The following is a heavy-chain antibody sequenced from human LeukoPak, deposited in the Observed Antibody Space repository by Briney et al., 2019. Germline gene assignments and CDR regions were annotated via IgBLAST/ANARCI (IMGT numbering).Heavy chain of an antibody. V-gene: IGHV3-15*01. D-gene: IGHD3-10*01. J-gene: IGHJ4*02. Sequence: GGSLRLSYAASGFTFSNAWMSWVRQAPGKGLEWVGRIKNKADGGTTDYAAPVKGRFTISRDDSKNTLYLQMNSLKTEDTALYYCTAYYYGSGSNYNDYWGQGTLVTVSS. CDR3: TAYYYGSGSNYNDY. CDR1: GFTFSNAW. CDR2: IKNKADGGTT.